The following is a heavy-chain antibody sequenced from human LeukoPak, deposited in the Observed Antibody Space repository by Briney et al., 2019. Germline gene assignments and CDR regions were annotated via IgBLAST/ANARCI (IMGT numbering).Heavy chain of an antibody. Sequence: SVKVSCKASGYTFTSYDINWVRQATGQGLEWMGGIIPIFGTANYAQKFQGRVTITADKSTSTAYMELSSLRSEDTAVYYCARGSCSGGSCLYYYYMDVWGKGTTVTVSS. J-gene: IGHJ6*03. CDR2: IIPIFGTA. CDR1: GYTFTSYD. V-gene: IGHV1-69*06. CDR3: ARGSCSGGSCLYYYYMDV. D-gene: IGHD2-15*01.